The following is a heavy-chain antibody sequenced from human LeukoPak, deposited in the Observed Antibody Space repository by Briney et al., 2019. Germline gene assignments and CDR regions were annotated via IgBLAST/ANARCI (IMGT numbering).Heavy chain of an antibody. CDR3: ARVGATYDAFDI. Sequence: SETLSLTCTVSGGSVSSGSYYWSWIRQPPGKGLEWIGYIYYSGSTNYNLSLKSRVTISVDTSKNQFSLKLSSVAAADTAVYYCARVGATYDAFDIWGQGTMVTVSS. D-gene: IGHD1-26*01. CDR1: GGSVSSGSYY. J-gene: IGHJ3*02. CDR2: IYYSGST. V-gene: IGHV4-61*01.